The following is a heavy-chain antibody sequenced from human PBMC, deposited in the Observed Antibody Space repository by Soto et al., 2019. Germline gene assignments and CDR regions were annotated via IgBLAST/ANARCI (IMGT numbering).Heavy chain of an antibody. V-gene: IGHV4-31*03. D-gene: IGHD3-10*01. CDR3: ATRTDYYYGSGSLGGMDV. CDR2: IYYSGST. CDR1: GGSISSGSYY. J-gene: IGHJ6*02. Sequence: QVQLQESGPGLVKPSQTLSLTCTVSGGSISSGSYYWSWIRQLPGKGLEWIGYIYYSGSTYYNPSRKSRVTIQVDTSKNQCSLKLNSVTAADTAVYYCATRTDYYYGSGSLGGMDVWGQGTTVTVSS.